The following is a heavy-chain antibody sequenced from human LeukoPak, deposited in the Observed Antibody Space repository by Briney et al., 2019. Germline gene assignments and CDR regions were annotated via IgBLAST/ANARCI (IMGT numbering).Heavy chain of an antibody. D-gene: IGHD5-18*01. CDR2: ISGYNGHT. J-gene: IGHJ4*02. CDR1: GYAFSDHG. CDR3: ARVPNPRNTYGYNDK. Sequence: ASVKVSCTASGYAFSDHGVNWVRQAPGQGLEWMGWISGYNGHTSYAQKFQGRVMVTTDRSTNTAYLELRSLRSDDTAVYYCARVPNPRNTYGYNDKWCQGSLVTVSS. V-gene: IGHV1-18*04.